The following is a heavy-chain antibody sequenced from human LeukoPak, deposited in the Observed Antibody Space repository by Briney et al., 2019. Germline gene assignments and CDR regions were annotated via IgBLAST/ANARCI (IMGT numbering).Heavy chain of an antibody. CDR2: VSANGATT. Sequence: PGGSLSLSCAASGFSFDRYEMNWVRRAPGRGLEWISYVSANGATTYYAESVRGRFSISRDNAKTSLSLQMNSLRVEDTAVYYCAIGGEGSGTYFGHWGQGTLVTAFS. CDR1: GFSFDRYE. CDR3: AIGGEGSGTYFGH. J-gene: IGHJ1*01. V-gene: IGHV3-48*03. D-gene: IGHD1-26*01.